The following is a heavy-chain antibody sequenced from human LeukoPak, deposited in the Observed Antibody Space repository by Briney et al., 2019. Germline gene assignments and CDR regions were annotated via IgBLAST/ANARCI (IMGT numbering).Heavy chain of an antibody. D-gene: IGHD5-12*01. CDR1: GFTFSSSD. CDR2: IGTTGDT. CDR3: ARGQDIVATMADY. Sequence: PGGSLRLSCVASGFTFSSSDMHWVRQVTGKGLEWVSAIGTTGDTYYPGSVKGRFTISRDNAKNSLYLQMNSLRAEDTAVYYCARGQDIVATMADYWGQGTLVTVSS. J-gene: IGHJ4*02. V-gene: IGHV3-13*01.